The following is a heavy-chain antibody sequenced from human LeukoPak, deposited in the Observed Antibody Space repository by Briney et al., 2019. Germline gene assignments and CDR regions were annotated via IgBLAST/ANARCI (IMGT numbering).Heavy chain of an antibody. CDR1: GGSFSGYY. J-gene: IGHJ4*02. CDR2: INHSGST. CDR3: ARIQLGSGSYYADY. V-gene: IGHV4-34*01. Sequence: PSETLSLTCAVYGGSFSGYYWSWLRQPPGKGLEWIGEINHSGSTSYNPSPKRRVTISVDTSKNQFSLKLSSVNAADTAVYYCARIQLGSGSYYADYWGQGTLVIVSS. D-gene: IGHD3-10*01.